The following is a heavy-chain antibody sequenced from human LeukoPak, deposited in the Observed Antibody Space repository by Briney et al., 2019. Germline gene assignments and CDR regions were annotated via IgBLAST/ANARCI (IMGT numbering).Heavy chain of an antibody. Sequence: GGSLRLSCAAPGFTFSSDAMGWVRQAPGKGLEWVSGITGSDGSTYYADSVKGRFSISRDNSRNTLYLQMNSLRAEDTAVYYCASSSSTSWIFDYWGQGTLVTVSS. D-gene: IGHD2-2*01. CDR2: ITGSDGST. V-gene: IGHV3-23*01. CDR3: ASSSSTSWIFDY. J-gene: IGHJ4*02. CDR1: GFTFSSDA.